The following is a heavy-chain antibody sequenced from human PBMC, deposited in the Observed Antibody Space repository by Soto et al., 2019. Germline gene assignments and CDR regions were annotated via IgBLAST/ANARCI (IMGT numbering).Heavy chain of an antibody. CDR1: GFTFSDYY. CDR2: ISGSSSYT. J-gene: IGHJ4*02. CDR3: ARYFPTTSYFDY. Sequence: KAGGSLRLSCAASGFTFSDYYMSWIRQAPGKGLEWVSYISGSSSYTNYADSVKGRFTISRDNAKNSLYLQMNTLRAEDTAVYYCARYFPTTSYFDYWGQGTLVTVSS. D-gene: IGHD4-4*01. V-gene: IGHV3-11*06.